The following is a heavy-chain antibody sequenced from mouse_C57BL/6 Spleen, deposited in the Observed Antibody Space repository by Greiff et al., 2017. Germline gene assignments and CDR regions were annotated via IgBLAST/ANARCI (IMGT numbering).Heavy chain of an antibody. CDR3: TRHLRW. J-gene: IGHJ2*01. V-gene: IGHV1-15*01. Sequence: VKLVESGAELVRPGASVTLSCKASGYTFTDYDMHWVKQTPVHGLEWIGAVDPETGGTAYNQKFKGTAILTADKSSSTAYMELRSQTSEDSAVDYCTRHLRWWGQGTTLTVSS. CDR1: GYTFTDYD. CDR2: VDPETGGT.